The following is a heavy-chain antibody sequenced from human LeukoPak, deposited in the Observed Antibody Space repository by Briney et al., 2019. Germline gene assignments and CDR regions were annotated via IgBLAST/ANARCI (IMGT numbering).Heavy chain of an antibody. CDR1: GFIFSSYV. Sequence: PGGSLRLSCAASGFIFSSYVMSWVRQAPGKGLEWVSAMSADGGGTYIADSLKGRCTITTDNSKSTLSLQMNSLRDEDTAIYYCAKSSGASPYYFDDWGKGILVTVS. D-gene: IGHD2-15*01. J-gene: IGHJ4*02. CDR3: AKSSGASPYYFDD. CDR2: MSADGGGT. V-gene: IGHV3-23*01.